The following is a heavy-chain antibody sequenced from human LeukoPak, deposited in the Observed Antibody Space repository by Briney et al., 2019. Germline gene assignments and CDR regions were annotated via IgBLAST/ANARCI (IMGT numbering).Heavy chain of an antibody. CDR2: IYYSGST. CDR3: ARRKLDV. Sequence: PSETLSLTCTVSGGSISSYYWSWIRQPPGKGLEWIGYIYYSGSTNYNPSLKSRVTISVDTSKNQFSLKLSSVTAADTAVYYCARRKLDVWGKGTTVTVSS. J-gene: IGHJ6*04. CDR1: GGSISSYY. V-gene: IGHV4-59*12.